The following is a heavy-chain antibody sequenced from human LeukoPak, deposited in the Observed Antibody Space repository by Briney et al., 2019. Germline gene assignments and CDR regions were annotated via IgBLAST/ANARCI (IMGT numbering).Heavy chain of an antibody. J-gene: IGHJ5*02. Sequence: ASVKVSCKASGYTFTSYSISWVRQAPGQGLECMGWISAYNGNTNYAQKLQGRVTMTTDTSTSTAYMELRSLRSDDTAVYYCARDLGLYYDILTGYYSRYWFDPWGQGTLVTVSS. D-gene: IGHD3-9*01. CDR3: ARDLGLYYDILTGYYSRYWFDP. CDR2: ISAYNGNT. CDR1: GYTFTSYS. V-gene: IGHV1-18*01.